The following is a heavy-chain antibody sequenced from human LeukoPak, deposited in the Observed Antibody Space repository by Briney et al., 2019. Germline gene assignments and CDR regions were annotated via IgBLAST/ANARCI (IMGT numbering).Heavy chain of an antibody. CDR3: ARRRGYSYGYHDY. CDR2: IYYSGST. J-gene: IGHJ4*02. D-gene: IGHD5-18*01. Sequence: SETLSLTCTVSGGSISSGGYYWSWIRQPPGKGLEWIGYIYYSGSTNYNPSLKSRVTISVDTSKNQFSLKLSSVTAADTAVYYCARRRGYSYGYHDYWGQGTLVTVSS. V-gene: IGHV4-61*08. CDR1: GGSISSGGYY.